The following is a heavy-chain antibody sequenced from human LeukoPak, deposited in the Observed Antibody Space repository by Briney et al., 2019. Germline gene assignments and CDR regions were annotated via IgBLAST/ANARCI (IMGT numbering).Heavy chain of an antibody. CDR2: ISNSDSTI. CDR3: ARVGYSRTWHSGSAFDI. D-gene: IGHD6-13*01. J-gene: IGHJ3*02. Sequence: GGSLTLSCAASGFTFSSYEMNWVRQAPRKGLEWVSYISNSDSTIYYADSVKGRFTISRDNAQNSLYLKMNSLRAEDTAIYYCARVGYSRTWHSGSAFDIWGQGTMVTVSS. CDR1: GFTFSSYE. V-gene: IGHV3-48*03.